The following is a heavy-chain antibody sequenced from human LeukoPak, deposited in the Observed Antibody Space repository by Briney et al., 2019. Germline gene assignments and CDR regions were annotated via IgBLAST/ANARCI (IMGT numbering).Heavy chain of an antibody. CDR2: VYYSGST. D-gene: IGHD6-19*01. V-gene: IGHV4-59*12. CDR3: ARRYSSGWYVRY. CDR1: GGSISTYY. J-gene: IGHJ4*02. Sequence: PSETLSLTCTVSGGSISTYYWSWIRQPPGKGLEWIGYVYYSGSTNYNPSLMGRVTMSVDTSKKQFSLKLSSVTAADTAVYYCARRYSSGWYVRYWGQGTLVTVSS.